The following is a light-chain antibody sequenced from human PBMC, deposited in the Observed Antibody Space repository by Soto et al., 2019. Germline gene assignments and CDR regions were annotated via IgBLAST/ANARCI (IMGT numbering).Light chain of an antibody. J-gene: IGKJ4*01. CDR3: QQSNTFVT. Sequence: DIQLTQSPSSVSASVGDRVTITCRASQDISSWLAWYQQKPGKAPKLLIYTASLLESGVPSRFSGSGFGTHFTLTVSTLQPEDFATYYCQQSNTFVTFGGGTKVDIK. CDR1: QDISSW. V-gene: IGKV1D-12*01. CDR2: TAS.